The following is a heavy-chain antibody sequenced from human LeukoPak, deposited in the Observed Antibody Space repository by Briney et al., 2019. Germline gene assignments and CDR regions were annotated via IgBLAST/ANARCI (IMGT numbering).Heavy chain of an antibody. CDR2: ISGSGGST. Sequence: GGSLRLSCADSGFTFSSYAMRWVRQAPGKGLEWVSAISGSGGSTYYADSVKGRFTISRDNSKNTLYQQMNSLRAEDTAVYYCAKDKERIAAPPFDYWGQGTLVTVSS. D-gene: IGHD6-13*01. CDR1: GFTFSSYA. CDR3: AKDKERIAAPPFDY. V-gene: IGHV3-23*01. J-gene: IGHJ4*02.